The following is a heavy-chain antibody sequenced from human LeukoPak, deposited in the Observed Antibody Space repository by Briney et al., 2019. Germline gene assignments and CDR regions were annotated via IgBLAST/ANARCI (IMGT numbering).Heavy chain of an antibody. Sequence: GESLKISCEGSGYRFSIYWIGWVRQMPGKGLEWMGIIYPGDSDTRYRPSFQGQVTISADKSINTAYLQWSSLKASDTAMYYCATGFCSSSNCPFDFWGQGTLVTVSS. V-gene: IGHV5-51*01. J-gene: IGHJ4*02. D-gene: IGHD2-2*01. CDR1: GYRFSIYW. CDR3: ATGFCSSSNCPFDF. CDR2: IYPGDSDT.